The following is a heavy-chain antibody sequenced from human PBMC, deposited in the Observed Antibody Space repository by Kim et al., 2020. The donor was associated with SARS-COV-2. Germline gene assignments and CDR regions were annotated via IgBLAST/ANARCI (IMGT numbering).Heavy chain of an antibody. Sequence: PALKGRVTISVDTSKNQFSLKLSSVTAADTAVYYCARHSMVRGARGAFDIWGQGTMVTVSS. D-gene: IGHD3-10*01. V-gene: IGHV4-39*01. J-gene: IGHJ3*02. CDR3: ARHSMVRGARGAFDI.